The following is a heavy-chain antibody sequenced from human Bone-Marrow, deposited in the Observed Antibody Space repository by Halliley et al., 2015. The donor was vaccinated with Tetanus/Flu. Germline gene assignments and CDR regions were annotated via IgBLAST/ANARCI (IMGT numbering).Heavy chain of an antibody. Sequence: CAASGFTFRSYDFNWVRQAPGKGLEWISHISSGGSTIYYADSVKGRFTLSRDNAKSSLYLQMNSLGADDTAIYYCARGDYVWGSFRPGRYFDFWGQGTLVTVSS. CDR2: ISSGGSTI. D-gene: IGHD3-16*02. J-gene: IGHJ4*02. CDR3: ARGDYVWGSFRPGRYFDF. CDR1: GFTFRSYD. V-gene: IGHV3-48*03.